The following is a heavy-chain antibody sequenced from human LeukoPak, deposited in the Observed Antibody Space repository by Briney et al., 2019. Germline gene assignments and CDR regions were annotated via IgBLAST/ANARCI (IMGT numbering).Heavy chain of an antibody. Sequence: ASVKVSCNASGYTFTSNYMHWVWHAPGQGPEWKAIINPSGGSTSYAQKFQGRVTMTRDMSTSTVYMELSSLRSEDTAVYYCARYDSSSWSDAFDYWGQGTLVTVSS. V-gene: IGHV1-46*01. CDR1: GYTFTSNY. CDR3: ARYDSSSWSDAFDY. D-gene: IGHD6-13*01. CDR2: INPSGGST. J-gene: IGHJ4*02.